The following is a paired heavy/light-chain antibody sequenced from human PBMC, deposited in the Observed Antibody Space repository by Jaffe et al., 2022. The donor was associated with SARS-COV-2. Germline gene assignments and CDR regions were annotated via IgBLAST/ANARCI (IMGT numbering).Light chain of an antibody. CDR2: GAS. CDR1: QSISNSY. Sequence: EIVLTQSPGTLSLSPGERATLSCRASQSISNSYLAWYQQKPGQAPSLLIYGASSRATGIADRFSGSGSGTDFTLTISRLEPEDFAVYYCQHQQYGSSPPTFGQGTKVEIK. J-gene: IGKJ1*01. V-gene: IGKV3-20*01. CDR3: QQYGSSPPT.
Heavy chain of an antibody. Sequence: QVQLQQSGPGLVRPSQTLSLTCAISGDSVSSNSGAWNWIRQSPSRGLEWLGRTYYRSKWYNDYAVSVKSRITINPDTSKNQFSLQLNSVTPEDTAVYYCTGGLPLSGNRAFGSWGQGTLVTVSS. V-gene: IGHV6-1*01. CDR1: GDSVSSNSGA. CDR2: TYYRSKWYN. CDR3: TGGLPLSGNRAFGS. J-gene: IGHJ4*02. D-gene: IGHD1-26*01.